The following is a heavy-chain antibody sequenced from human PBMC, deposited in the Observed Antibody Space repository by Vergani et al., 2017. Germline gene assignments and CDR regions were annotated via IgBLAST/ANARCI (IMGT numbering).Heavy chain of an antibody. CDR3: ARDVCSGGSCYSDY. Sequence: QVQLQESGPGLVKPSETLSLTCTVSGGSISSYYWSWIRQPPGKGLEWIGYIYYSGSTNYNPSLKSRVTISVDTSKNQFSLKLSSVTAAGTAVYYCARDVCSGGSCYSDYWGQGTLVTVSS. D-gene: IGHD2-15*01. CDR1: GGSISSYY. CDR2: IYYSGST. V-gene: IGHV4-59*01. J-gene: IGHJ4*02.